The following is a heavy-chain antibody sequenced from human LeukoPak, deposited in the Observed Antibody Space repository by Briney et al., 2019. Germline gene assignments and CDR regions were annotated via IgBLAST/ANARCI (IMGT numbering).Heavy chain of an antibody. J-gene: IGHJ4*02. Sequence: GGSLRLSCAASGFTFSSYEMNWVRQAPGKGLEWVSYISSSGSTIYYADSVKGRFTISRDNAKNSLYLQMNSLRAEDTTVYYCAREPPVAGTLFDYWGQGTLVTVSS. D-gene: IGHD6-19*01. CDR3: AREPPVAGTLFDY. V-gene: IGHV3-48*03. CDR1: GFTFSSYE. CDR2: ISSSGSTI.